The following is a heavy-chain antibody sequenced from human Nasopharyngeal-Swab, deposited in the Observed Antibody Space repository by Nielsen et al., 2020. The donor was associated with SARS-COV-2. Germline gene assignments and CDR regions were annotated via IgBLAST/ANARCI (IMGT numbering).Heavy chain of an antibody. CDR3: AKRVAGKYYYMDV. V-gene: IGHV3-23*01. CDR2: ISVNGAST. J-gene: IGHJ6*03. D-gene: IGHD3-10*01. CDR1: GFTFSSYA. Sequence: GESLNISCAASGFTFSSYAMTWVRQAPGKGPEWVSSISVNGASTYYAGSVKGRFTISRDNSRNTLYLQLNSLRAEDTAIYYCAKRVAGKYYYMDVWGKGTTVTVSS.